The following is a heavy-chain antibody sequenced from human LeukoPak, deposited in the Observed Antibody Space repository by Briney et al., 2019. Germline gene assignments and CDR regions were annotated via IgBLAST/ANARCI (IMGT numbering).Heavy chain of an antibody. CDR1: GFTFSESW. CDR3: ARDKWNYYDSSGYYPY. CDR2: LNLDGSDK. D-gene: IGHD3-22*01. J-gene: IGHJ4*02. V-gene: IGHV3-7*01. Sequence: GGSLRLSCVVSGFTFSESWMSWVRQAPGKGLGWVASLNLDGSDKYYVDSVKGRFTISRDSAKNTVYLQMNSLRAEDTAVCYCARDKWNYYDSSGYYPYWGQGTLVTVSS.